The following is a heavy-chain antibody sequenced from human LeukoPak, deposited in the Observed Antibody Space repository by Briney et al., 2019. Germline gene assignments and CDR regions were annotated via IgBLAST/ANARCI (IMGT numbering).Heavy chain of an antibody. Sequence: GGSLTLSCAASGFSFDSYGMHWLRQAPGKGLEWVAGSRYDGSTEDYAGSVKGRFTIFRDTSKNTVFLEMDSLRAEDTAVYYCVKETMVRVRQLKYGVDVWGQGTTVTVSS. CDR1: GFSFDSYG. CDR2: SRYDGSTE. J-gene: IGHJ6*02. D-gene: IGHD3-10*01. V-gene: IGHV3-30*02. CDR3: VKETMVRVRQLKYGVDV.